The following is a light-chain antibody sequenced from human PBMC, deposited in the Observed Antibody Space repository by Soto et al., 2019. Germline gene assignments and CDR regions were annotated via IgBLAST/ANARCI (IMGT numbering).Light chain of an antibody. V-gene: IGLV2-23*01. CDR1: SSDVGSYNL. Sequence: QSALTQPASVSGSPGQSITISCTGTSSDVGSYNLVSWYQQHPGKAPKLMIYEGSKRPSGVSNRFSGSKSGNTASLTISGLQAEDEADYYCCSYAGSSTLLIGGGTKLTVL. CDR3: CSYAGSSTLL. CDR2: EGS. J-gene: IGLJ2*01.